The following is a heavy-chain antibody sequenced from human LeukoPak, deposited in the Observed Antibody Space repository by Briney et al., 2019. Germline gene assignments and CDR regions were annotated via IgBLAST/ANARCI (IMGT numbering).Heavy chain of an antibody. Sequence: PGGSLRLSCAASGFTFSSYGMHWVRQAPGKGLEWVAVISYDGSNKYYADSVKGRSTISRDNSKNTLYLQMNSLRAEDTAVYYCAKDGVSHMDVWGKGTTVTVSS. CDR1: GFTFSSYG. D-gene: IGHD3-16*01. J-gene: IGHJ6*03. CDR2: ISYDGSNK. V-gene: IGHV3-30*18. CDR3: AKDGVSHMDV.